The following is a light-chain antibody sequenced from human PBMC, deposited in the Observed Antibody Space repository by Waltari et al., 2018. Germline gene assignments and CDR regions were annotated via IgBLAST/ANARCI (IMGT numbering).Light chain of an antibody. Sequence: SALTQPDSVSGSPGQSITISCSGVSRDSGAYNYVSWYRRQPGEAPKGIIYDVSNRPSGVSNRFSRSKSGSTASLTISGLQPEDEAVYYCSSFTSSTTGIFGGGTKLTVL. V-gene: IGLV2-14*03. CDR1: SRDSGAYNY. CDR2: DVS. CDR3: SSFTSSTTGI. J-gene: IGLJ2*01.